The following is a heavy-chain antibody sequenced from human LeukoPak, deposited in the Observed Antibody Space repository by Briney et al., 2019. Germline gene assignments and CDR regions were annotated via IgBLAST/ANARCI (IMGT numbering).Heavy chain of an antibody. CDR1: GDSFSRRSSY. J-gene: IGHJ3*02. V-gene: IGHV4-39*07. D-gene: IGHD3-22*01. CDR2: ISYSGST. Sequence: PSETLSLTCTASGDSFSRRSSYWGWLRQPPGKGLEWIGSISYSGSTSYNPSLKSRVTISVDTSKSQFSLKLTSVTAADTAMYYCAGLPKSGWLLISHKHLGAFDIWGQGTMVTVSS. CDR3: AGLPKSGWLLISHKHLGAFDI.